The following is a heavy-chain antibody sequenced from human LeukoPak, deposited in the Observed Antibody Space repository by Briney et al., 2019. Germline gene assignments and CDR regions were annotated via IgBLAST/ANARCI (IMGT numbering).Heavy chain of an antibody. CDR3: ARGLNTSPGVDY. D-gene: IGHD3-16*01. CDR2: IRYDGSNK. V-gene: IGHV3-30*02. J-gene: IGHJ4*02. Sequence: PGGSLRLSCAASGFTFSSYAMHWVRQAPGKGLEWVAFIRYDGSNKYYADSVKGRFTISRDTSKNTLYLQMNSLRAEDTAVYYCARGLNTSPGVDYWGQGTLVTVSS. CDR1: GFTFSSYA.